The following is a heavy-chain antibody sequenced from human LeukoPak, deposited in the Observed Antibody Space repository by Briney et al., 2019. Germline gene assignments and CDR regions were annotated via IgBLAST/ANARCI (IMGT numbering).Heavy chain of an antibody. CDR1: GFTFSTYW. CDR2: INADGSTT. Sequence: GGSLRLSCAASGFTFSTYWMHWVRQGPGKGLVWVSRINADGSTTTYADSVKGRFTISRDNAKNTLYLQMNSLRAEDTAIYYCARGPSHSSSWYGVDDWGQGALVTVFS. J-gene: IGHJ4*02. V-gene: IGHV3-74*01. D-gene: IGHD6-13*01. CDR3: ARGPSHSSSWYGVDD.